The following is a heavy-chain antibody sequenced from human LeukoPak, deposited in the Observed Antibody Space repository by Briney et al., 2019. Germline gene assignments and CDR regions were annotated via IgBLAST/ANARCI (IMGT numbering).Heavy chain of an antibody. CDR3: AVASSPYYYGSGKY. CDR1: GFTFSSYA. J-gene: IGHJ4*02. CDR2: ISYDGSNK. Sequence: PGRSLRLSCAASGFTFSSYAMHWVRQAPGKGLEWGAVISYDGSNKYYADSVKGRFTISRDNSKDTLYLQMNSLRAEDTAVYYCAVASSPYYYGSGKYWGQGTLVTVSS. V-gene: IGHV3-30*04. D-gene: IGHD3-10*01.